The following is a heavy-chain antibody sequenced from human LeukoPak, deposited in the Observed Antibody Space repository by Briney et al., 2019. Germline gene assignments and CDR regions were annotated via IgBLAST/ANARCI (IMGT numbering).Heavy chain of an antibody. CDR1: GGSISSYY. D-gene: IGHD3-3*01. CDR3: ARVGRITIFGVVPDAFDI. V-gene: IGHV4-4*07. J-gene: IGHJ3*02. CDR2: IYTSGST. Sequence: SETLSLTCTVSGGSISSYYWSWIRQPAGKGLEWIGRIYTSGSTNYNPSLKSRVTMSVDTSKNQFSLKLSSVTAADTAVYYCARVGRITIFGVVPDAFDIWGKGQWSPSLQ.